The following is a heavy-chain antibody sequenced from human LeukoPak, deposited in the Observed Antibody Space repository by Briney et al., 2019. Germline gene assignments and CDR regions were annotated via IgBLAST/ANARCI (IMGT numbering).Heavy chain of an antibody. V-gene: IGHV4-4*07. J-gene: IGHJ5*02. CDR3: ARGVPAALNWFDP. Sequence: SETLSLTCTVSGGSISSYYWSWIRQPAGKGLEWIGRIYTSGSTNYNPSLKSRVTISVDKSKSQFSLKLSSVTAADTAVYYCARGVPAALNWFDPWGQGTLVTVSS. CDR1: GGSISSYY. D-gene: IGHD2-2*01. CDR2: IYTSGST.